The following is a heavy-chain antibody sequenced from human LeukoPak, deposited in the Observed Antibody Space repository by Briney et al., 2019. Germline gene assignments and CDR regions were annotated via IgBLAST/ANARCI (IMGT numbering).Heavy chain of an antibody. CDR3: ARGREYCSGGSCYHLTQVDY. V-gene: IGHV4-39*07. CDR2: IYYSGST. D-gene: IGHD2-15*01. J-gene: IGHJ4*02. CDR1: GGSISSSSYY. Sequence: SETLSLTCTVSGGSISSSSYYWGWIRQPPGKGLEWIGSIYYSGSTYYNPSLKSRVTMSVDTSKNQFSLKLSSVTAADTAVYYCARGREYCSGGSCYHLTQVDYWGQGTLVTVSS.